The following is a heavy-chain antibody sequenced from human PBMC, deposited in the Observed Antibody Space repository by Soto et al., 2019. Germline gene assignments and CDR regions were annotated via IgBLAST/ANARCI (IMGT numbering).Heavy chain of an antibody. J-gene: IGHJ6*02. CDR1: GYTFTSYD. CDR2: MNPNSGNT. Sequence: GASAMVSCKDSGYTFTSYDINWVRQATGQGLEWMGWMNPNSGNTGYAQKFQGRVTMTRNTSISTAYMELSSLRSEDTAVYYCAREVTGTYSSCYYGMDVRGQGTTVTVSS. CDR3: AREVTGTYSSCYYGMDV. D-gene: IGHD2-15*01. V-gene: IGHV1-8*01.